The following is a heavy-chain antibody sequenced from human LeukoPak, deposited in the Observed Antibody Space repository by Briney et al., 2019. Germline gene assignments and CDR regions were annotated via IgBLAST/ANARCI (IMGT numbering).Heavy chain of an antibody. CDR1: GYRFSTYW. Sequence: HGESLKISCKASGYRFSTYWIAWVRQMPGKGLEWMGIIYPGDSDTRYSPSFQGQVTISADKSISTAYLQWSSLKASDTAMYYCARSLLPVGAVNFDYWGQGTLVTVSS. CDR2: IYPGDSDT. CDR3: ARSLLPVGAVNFDY. D-gene: IGHD1-26*01. J-gene: IGHJ4*02. V-gene: IGHV5-51*01.